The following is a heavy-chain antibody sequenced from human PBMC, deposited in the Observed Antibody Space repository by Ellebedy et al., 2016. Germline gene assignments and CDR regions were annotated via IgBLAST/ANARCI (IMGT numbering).Heavy chain of an antibody. CDR2: IKSDGSRT. CDR1: RFTFSNYW. D-gene: IGHD5-24*01. CDR3: AKGGDGGTWGINYYYYYSMDV. V-gene: IGHV3-74*01. Sequence: GDSLKISXAASRFTFSNYWMHWVRQAPGKGLVWVSRIKSDGSRTDYADSVKGRFTISRDNAKNSLYLQMNSLRVEDTATYYCAKGGDGGTWGINYYYYYSMDVWGQGTTVTVSS. J-gene: IGHJ6*02.